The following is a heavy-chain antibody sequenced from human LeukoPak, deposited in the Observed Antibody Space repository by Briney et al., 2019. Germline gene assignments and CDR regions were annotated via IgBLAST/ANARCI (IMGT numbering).Heavy chain of an antibody. CDR2: ISYDGSNR. Sequence: GRSLRLSCATSGFTFSSHAMYWVRQAPGKGLEWVAIISYDGSNRYYTGSVKGRFTISRDNSKNTLYLQMNSLRAEDTAVYYCAREVGGSAFDIWGQGTMVTVSS. CDR1: GFTFSSHA. J-gene: IGHJ3*02. CDR3: AREVGGSAFDI. V-gene: IGHV3-30*14. D-gene: IGHD3-16*01.